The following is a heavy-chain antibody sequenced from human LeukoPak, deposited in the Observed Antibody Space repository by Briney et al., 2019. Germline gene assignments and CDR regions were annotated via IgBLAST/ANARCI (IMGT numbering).Heavy chain of an antibody. Sequence: GGSLRLSCEVSGLTFRSFWMSWVRQAPGKGLEWVSAISGSGGSTYYADSVKGRFTISRDNSKNTLYLQMNSLKTEDTAVYYCTTDLRYDNSWGQGTLVTVSS. CDR3: TTDLRYDNS. D-gene: IGHD3-9*01. J-gene: IGHJ4*02. CDR1: GLTFRSFW. V-gene: IGHV3-23*01. CDR2: ISGSGGST.